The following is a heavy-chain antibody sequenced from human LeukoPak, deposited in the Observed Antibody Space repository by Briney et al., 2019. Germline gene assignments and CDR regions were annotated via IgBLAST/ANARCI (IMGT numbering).Heavy chain of an antibody. CDR2: IYYSGST. CDR1: GGSISSYY. D-gene: IGHD5-24*01. J-gene: IGHJ3*02. V-gene: IGHV4-59*01. CDR3: ARWLQLRPDAFDI. Sequence: PSETLSLTCTVSGGSISSYYWSWIRQPPGKGLEGIGYIYYSGSTNYNPSLKSRVTISVDTSKHQFSLKLSSVTAADTAVYYCARWLQLRPDAFDIWGQGTMVTVSS.